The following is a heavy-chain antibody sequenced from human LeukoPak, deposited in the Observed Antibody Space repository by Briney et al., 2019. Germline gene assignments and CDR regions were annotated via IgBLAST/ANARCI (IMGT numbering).Heavy chain of an antibody. CDR3: ARGYCSSTSCELDY. CDR2: INTNTGAT. V-gene: IGHV1-2*02. D-gene: IGHD2-2*01. J-gene: IGHJ4*02. Sequence: SVTVSYKPSGYILTTYYLHWLRQAPGQGVEWMGSINTNTGATNYAQNFQGRVTMIRDTSIKTAYMEVSRLRSDDTAVCYCARGYCSSTSCELDYWGQGTLATVSS. CDR1: GYILTTYY.